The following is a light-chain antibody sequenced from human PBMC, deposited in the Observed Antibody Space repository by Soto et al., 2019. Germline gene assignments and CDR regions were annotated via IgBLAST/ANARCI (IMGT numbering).Light chain of an antibody. J-gene: IGKJ1*01. CDR3: QQSYSTPA. CDR1: QSISSY. V-gene: IGKV1-39*01. CDR2: AAS. Sequence: DMQMSQSPSFVSAPSPARATITFRASQSISSYLNWYQQKPGKAPKLLIYAASSLQSGVPSRFSGSGSGTDFTLTISSLQPEDFATYYCQQSYSTPAFGQGTKVDIK.